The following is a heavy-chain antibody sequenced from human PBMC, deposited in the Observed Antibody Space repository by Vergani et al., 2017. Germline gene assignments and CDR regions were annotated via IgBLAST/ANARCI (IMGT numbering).Heavy chain of an antibody. CDR2: IYYSGST. V-gene: IGHV4-39*02. CDR3: ARDLAVAGTYFDY. CDR1: GGSISSSSYY. Sequence: QLQLQESGPGLVKPSETLSLTCTVSGGSISSSSYYWGWIRQPPGKGLEWIGSIYYSGSTYYNPSLKSRVTISVDTSKNQFSLKLSSVTAADTAVYYCARDLAVAGTYFDYWGQGTLVTVSS. J-gene: IGHJ4*02. D-gene: IGHD6-19*01.